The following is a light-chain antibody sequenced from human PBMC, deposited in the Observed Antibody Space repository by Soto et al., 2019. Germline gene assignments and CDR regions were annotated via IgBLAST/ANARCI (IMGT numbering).Light chain of an antibody. CDR2: GAS. J-gene: IGKJ4*01. V-gene: IGKV3-20*01. Sequence: EIVLTQSPGTLSLSPGERATLSYRASQSVSSSYLAWYQQKPGQAPRLLIYGASSRATGIPDRFSGSGSGTDFTLTISRLEPEDFAVYYCQQGLTFGGGTKVEIK. CDR3: QQGLT. CDR1: QSVSSSY.